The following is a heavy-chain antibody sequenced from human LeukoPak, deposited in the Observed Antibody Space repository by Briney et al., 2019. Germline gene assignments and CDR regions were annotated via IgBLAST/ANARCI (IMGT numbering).Heavy chain of an antibody. V-gene: IGHV3-30*18. CDR2: ISYDGNNK. Sequence: GGSLRLSCAGSGFTFSSYGIHWVRQAPDKGLEWVAVISYDGNNKYYADSVKGRFTISRDNSKNTLYLQMNSLRAEDTALYYCAKDRDSSGFYGMDVWGQGTTVTVSS. D-gene: IGHD3-22*01. CDR3: AKDRDSSGFYGMDV. CDR1: GFTFSSYG. J-gene: IGHJ6*02.